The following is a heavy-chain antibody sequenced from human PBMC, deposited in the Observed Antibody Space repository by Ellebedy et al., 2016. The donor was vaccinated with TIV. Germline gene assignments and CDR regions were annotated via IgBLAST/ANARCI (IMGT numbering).Heavy chain of an antibody. CDR3: ARSDWFDP. V-gene: IGHV3-30-3*01. Sequence: GGSLRLXXAASGFTFSTYAIHWVRQAPGRGLECVALISHDESNKNYADSVKGRFTVSRDNAKNTLYLQMNSLRVEDTAVYHCARSDWFDPWGQGTLVTVSS. CDR2: ISHDESNK. CDR1: GFTFSTYA. J-gene: IGHJ5*02.